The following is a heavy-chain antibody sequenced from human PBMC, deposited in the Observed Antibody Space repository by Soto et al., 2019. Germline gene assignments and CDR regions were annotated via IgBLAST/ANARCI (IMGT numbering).Heavy chain of an antibody. Sequence: AVKVSCKGSGGTFSSYAISWVQQARRQGLEWMGGIIPIFGTANYAQKFQGRVTITADKSTSTAYMELSSLRSEDTAVYYCARVRFGYSYGYDWGQGTLVTVSS. CDR1: GGTFSSYA. CDR3: ARVRFGYSYGYD. CDR2: IIPIFGTA. D-gene: IGHD5-18*01. V-gene: IGHV1-69*06. J-gene: IGHJ4*02.